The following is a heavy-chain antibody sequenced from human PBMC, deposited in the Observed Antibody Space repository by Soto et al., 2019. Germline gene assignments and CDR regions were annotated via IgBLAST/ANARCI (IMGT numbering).Heavy chain of an antibody. CDR2: ISWNGGII. CDR3: AKGYSYGVLEPLGY. J-gene: IGHJ4*02. CDR1: GFTFDDYA. Sequence: EVQLVESGGGLVQPGRSLRLSCAASGFTFDDYAMHWVRQAPGKGLEWVSGISWNGGIIDYADSVKGRFTISRDNAKNSLHLQMNSLRAEDTALYYCAKGYSYGVLEPLGYWGQGTLVTVSS. V-gene: IGHV3-9*01. D-gene: IGHD5-18*01.